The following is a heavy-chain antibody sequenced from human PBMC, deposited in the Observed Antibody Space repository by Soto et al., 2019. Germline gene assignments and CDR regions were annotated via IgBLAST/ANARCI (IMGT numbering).Heavy chain of an antibody. D-gene: IGHD2-15*01. Sequence: QVQLQESGPGLVKPSQTLSLTCTVSGDSISSDNYYCSWIRQHPGKGLEWIGYIFYSGSTHYNPSLKSRVTLSVDTSKNQFSLKLSSVTAADTAVYYCARLTTGYCSGGSCPPPYWGQGTLVTVSS. CDR1: GDSISSDNYY. V-gene: IGHV4-31*03. CDR2: IFYSGST. J-gene: IGHJ4*02. CDR3: ARLTTGYCSGGSCPPPY.